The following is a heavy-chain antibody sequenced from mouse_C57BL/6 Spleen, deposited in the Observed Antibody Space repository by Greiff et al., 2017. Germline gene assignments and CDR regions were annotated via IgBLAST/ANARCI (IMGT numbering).Heavy chain of an antibody. Sequence: VKVVESGAELARPGASVKLSCKASGYTFTSYGISWVKQRTGQGLEWIGEIYPRSGNTYYNEKFKGKATLTADKSSSTAYMELRSLTSEDSAVDFCARGHDGGTWFAYWGQGTLVTVSA. CDR2: IYPRSGNT. D-gene: IGHD2-12*01. CDR1: GYTFTSYG. J-gene: IGHJ3*01. CDR3: ARGHDGGTWFAY. V-gene: IGHV1-81*01.